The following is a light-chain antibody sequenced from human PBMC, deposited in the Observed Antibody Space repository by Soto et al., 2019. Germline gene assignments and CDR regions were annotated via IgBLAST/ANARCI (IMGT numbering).Light chain of an antibody. CDR3: MQGTHWPLT. CDR2: KVS. CDR1: QSLVYSDGNTY. Sequence: DVVMTQSPLSLPVTLGQPASISCRSSQSLVYSDGNTYLNWFQQRPGQSPRRLIYKVSNRDSGVPDRLSGSGSGTDFTLKISRVEAEDVAVYYCMQGTHWPLTFGGGTKVEIK. V-gene: IGKV2-30*01. J-gene: IGKJ4*01.